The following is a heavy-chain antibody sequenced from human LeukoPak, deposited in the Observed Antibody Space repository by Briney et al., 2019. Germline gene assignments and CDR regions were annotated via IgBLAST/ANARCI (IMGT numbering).Heavy chain of an antibody. D-gene: IGHD5-18*01. V-gene: IGHV3-30*04. CDR2: ISYDGSNK. Sequence: PGGSLRLSCAASGFTFSSYAMHWVRQAPGKGLEWVAVISYDGSNKYYADSVKGRFTISRDNSKNTLYLQMNSLRAEDTAVYYCARGLRFDYWGQGTLVTVSS. CDR3: ARGLRFDY. CDR1: GFTFSSYA. J-gene: IGHJ4*02.